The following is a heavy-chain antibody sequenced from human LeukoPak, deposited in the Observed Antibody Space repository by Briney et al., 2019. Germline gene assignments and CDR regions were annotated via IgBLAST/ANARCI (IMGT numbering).Heavy chain of an antibody. Sequence: GGSLRLSCAASGFTFDTYAMSWVRQAPGKGLEWVSGLSSSGDRTHYADSVKGRFTISRDNSKNTLYLQMNSLRAEDTAVYYCAKAEDIAVAGNNFDYWGQGTLVTVSS. CDR2: LSSSGDRT. CDR3: AKAEDIAVAGNNFDY. CDR1: GFTFDTYA. D-gene: IGHD6-19*01. J-gene: IGHJ4*02. V-gene: IGHV3-23*01.